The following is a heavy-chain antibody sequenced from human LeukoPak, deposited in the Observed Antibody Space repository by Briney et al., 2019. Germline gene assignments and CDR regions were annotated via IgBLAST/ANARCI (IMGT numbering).Heavy chain of an antibody. Sequence: ASVKVSCKASGYTFTGYYMHWVRQAPGQGLEWMGWINPNSGGTNYAQKFQGRVTMTRDTSISTAYMELSRLRSDDTAVYYCARVWMSSSWPCLDFDIWGQGTMVTVSS. CDR2: INPNSGGT. D-gene: IGHD6-13*01. CDR3: ARVWMSSSWPCLDFDI. CDR1: GYTFTGYY. J-gene: IGHJ3*02. V-gene: IGHV1-2*02.